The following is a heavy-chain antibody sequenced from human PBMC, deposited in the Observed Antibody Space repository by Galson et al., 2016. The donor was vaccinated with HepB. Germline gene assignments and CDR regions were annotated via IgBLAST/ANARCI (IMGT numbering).Heavy chain of an antibody. CDR2: IYSGGKT. V-gene: IGHV3-53*01. J-gene: IGHJ4*02. D-gene: IGHD2-2*01. CDR3: ARVRCISPTCHDFDC. CDR1: GFIVSANY. Sequence: SLRLSCAGSGFIVSANYMSWVRQAPGKGPEWVSFIYSGGKTYFEYSVKGRFSISRDNAKNTLFLHMNSLRAEDTAVYYCARVRCISPTCHDFDCWGQGTPVTVSS.